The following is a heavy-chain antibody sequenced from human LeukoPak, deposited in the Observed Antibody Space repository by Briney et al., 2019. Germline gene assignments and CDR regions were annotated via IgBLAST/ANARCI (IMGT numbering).Heavy chain of an antibody. V-gene: IGHV3-23*01. Sequence: PRGSLRLSCADPGFTFSSYATSWVCPGPGEGLEWVSAITGSGGRTYYADSVKGRFTISRDNSKNTLYLQMNSLRAEDTAIYYCANWVEGSLQYFDYWGQGALVTVSS. CDR2: ITGSGGRT. D-gene: IGHD3-10*01. CDR3: ANWVEGSLQYFDY. CDR1: GFTFSSYA. J-gene: IGHJ4*02.